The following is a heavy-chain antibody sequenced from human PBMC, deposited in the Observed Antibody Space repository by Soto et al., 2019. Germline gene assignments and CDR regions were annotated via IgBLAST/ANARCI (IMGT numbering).Heavy chain of an antibody. Sequence: QVQLQESGPGLVKPSETLSLTCTVSGGSISSYYWSWIRQPPGKGLEWIGYIYYSGSTNYNPSLKSRVTSAVDTSKNQFSMKLSYVTAADTAVYYCASESTVTDAFDIWGQGTMVTVSS. J-gene: IGHJ3*02. D-gene: IGHD4-17*01. CDR1: GGSISSYY. V-gene: IGHV4-59*01. CDR3: ASESTVTDAFDI. CDR2: IYYSGST.